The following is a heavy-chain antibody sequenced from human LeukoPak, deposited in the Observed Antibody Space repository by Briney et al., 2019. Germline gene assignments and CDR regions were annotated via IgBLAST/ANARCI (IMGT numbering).Heavy chain of an antibody. Sequence: SETLPLTCTVSGYSLSGGYYWGWIRQPPGKGLEWIGNIYHSGSTYSNPSLKSRVIISVDTSKNQFSLKLSSVTAADTAVYWCARGAFGVLLSAFDIWGQGTMVTVSS. CDR1: GYSLSGGYY. V-gene: IGHV4-38-2*02. D-gene: IGHD3-3*01. CDR3: ARGAFGVLLSAFDI. CDR2: IYHSGST. J-gene: IGHJ3*02.